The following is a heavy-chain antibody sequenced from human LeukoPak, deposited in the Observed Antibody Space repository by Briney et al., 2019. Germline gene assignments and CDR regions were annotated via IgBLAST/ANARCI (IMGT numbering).Heavy chain of an antibody. Sequence: GGSLRLSCAASGFTFSSYAMSWVRQAPGKGLEWVSAVSDGGGSTYYADSVKGRFTISRDNAKNTLYLQVNSLRAEDTAVYYCARGHYYGMDVWGQGTTVTVSS. J-gene: IGHJ6*02. CDR3: ARGHYYGMDV. V-gene: IGHV3-23*01. CDR2: VSDGGGST. CDR1: GFTFSSYA.